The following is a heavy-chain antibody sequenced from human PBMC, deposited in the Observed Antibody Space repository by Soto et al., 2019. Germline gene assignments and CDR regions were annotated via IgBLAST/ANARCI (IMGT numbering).Heavy chain of an antibody. Sequence: QVQLVDSGGGVGQPGRSLRLSCAASGFPFSSCAMYWVRQAPGKGLEWVAVISYDGSNKYYADSVKGRFTISRDNSKNTLYLQMNSIGTEDTAVYYCERGPYCSSTSCSGAVLVAFDIWGQGTMVTVSS. V-gene: IGHV3-30-3*01. CDR3: ERGPYCSSTSCSGAVLVAFDI. CDR1: GFPFSSCA. J-gene: IGHJ3*02. D-gene: IGHD2-2*01. CDR2: ISYDGSNK.